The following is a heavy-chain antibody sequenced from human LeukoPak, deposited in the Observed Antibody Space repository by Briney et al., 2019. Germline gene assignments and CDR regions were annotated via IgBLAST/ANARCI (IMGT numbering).Heavy chain of an antibody. D-gene: IGHD3-10*02. CDR3: AREGVVRGHPPPGWFDP. CDR1: GGSISSSNW. J-gene: IGHJ5*02. V-gene: IGHV4-4*02. CDR2: IYHSGST. Sequence: SGTLSLTCAVSGGSISSSNWWSWVRQPPGKGLEWIGEIYHSGSTNYNPSLKSRVTISVDTSKNQFSLKLSSVTAADTAVYYCAREGVVRGHPPPGWFDPWGQGTLVTVSS.